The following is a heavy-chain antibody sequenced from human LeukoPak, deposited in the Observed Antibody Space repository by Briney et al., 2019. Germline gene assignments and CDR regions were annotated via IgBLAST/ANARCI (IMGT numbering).Heavy chain of an antibody. D-gene: IGHD3-22*01. V-gene: IGHV3-23*01. Sequence: GGSLRLSCAASGFTFSSYAMSWVRQAPGKGLEWVSAISGSGGSTYYADSVKGRFTISRDNSKNTLYLQMNSLRAEDAAVYYCAKDVGYYDSSGYYLIFDYWGQGTLVTVSS. CDR2: ISGSGGST. J-gene: IGHJ4*02. CDR3: AKDVGYYDSSGYYLIFDY. CDR1: GFTFSSYA.